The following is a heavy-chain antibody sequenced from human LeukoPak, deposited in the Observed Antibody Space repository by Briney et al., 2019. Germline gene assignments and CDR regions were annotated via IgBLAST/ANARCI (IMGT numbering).Heavy chain of an antibody. CDR3: AKSSLEGGLDS. D-gene: IGHD3-16*01. Sequence: PGGSLRLSCAASGFTLSSYEMNWFRQAPGKGLEWVAVISYDGSNKYYADSVKGRFTISRDNSKNTLFLQMNSLRAEDTAVYYCAKSSLEGGLDSWGQGTLVTVSS. J-gene: IGHJ4*02. CDR1: GFTLSSYE. V-gene: IGHV3-30*18. CDR2: ISYDGSNK.